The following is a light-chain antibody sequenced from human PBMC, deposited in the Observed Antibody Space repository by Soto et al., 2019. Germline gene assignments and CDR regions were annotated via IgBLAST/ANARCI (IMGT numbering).Light chain of an antibody. CDR1: QSVSSY. CDR2: DAF. J-gene: IGKJ2*01. Sequence: EIVLTQSPATLSLSPGEGVTLSCRASQSVSSYLAWYQQKPGQAPRLLIYDAFNRATGIPDRFSGSGSGTDFTLTISTLEPEVFAVYYCQQRSNWPPEFTFGQGTKWEI. V-gene: IGKV3-11*01. CDR3: QQRSNWPPEFT.